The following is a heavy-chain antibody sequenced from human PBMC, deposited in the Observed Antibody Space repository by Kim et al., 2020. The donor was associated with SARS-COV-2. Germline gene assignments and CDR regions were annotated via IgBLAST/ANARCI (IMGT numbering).Heavy chain of an antibody. D-gene: IGHD1-26*01. V-gene: IGHV4-59*01. CDR2: T. Sequence: TNYTPSLKSRVTISVDTSKNQFSLKLGSVTAADTAVYYCARVGVGATPDYWGQGTLVTVSS. J-gene: IGHJ4*02. CDR3: ARVGVGATPDY.